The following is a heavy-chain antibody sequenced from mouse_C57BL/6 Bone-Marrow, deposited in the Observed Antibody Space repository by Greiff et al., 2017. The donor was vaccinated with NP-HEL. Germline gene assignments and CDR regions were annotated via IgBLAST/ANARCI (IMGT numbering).Heavy chain of an antibody. CDR2: IDPSDSYT. CDR1: GYTFTSYW. Sequence: QVQLQQPGAELVKPGASVKLSCKASGYTFTSYWMQWVKQRPGQGLEWIEEIDPSDSYTNYNQKFKGKATLTVDTSSSTAYMQLSSLTSEDSAVYYCARSGGYDAFAYWGQGTLVTVSA. V-gene: IGHV1-50*01. D-gene: IGHD2-2*01. J-gene: IGHJ3*01. CDR3: ARSGGYDAFAY.